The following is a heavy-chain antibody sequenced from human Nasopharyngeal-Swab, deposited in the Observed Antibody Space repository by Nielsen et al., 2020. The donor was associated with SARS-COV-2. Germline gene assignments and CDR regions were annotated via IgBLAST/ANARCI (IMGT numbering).Heavy chain of an antibody. J-gene: IGHJ6*03. V-gene: IGHV3-72*01. CDR3: VLETYGSYYYYYMDV. D-gene: IGHD4-17*01. Sequence: VRQAPGKGLEWVGRTGNKANSYTTEYAASVKGRFTISRDDSKNSLYLQMNSLKTEDTAVYYCVLETYGSYYYYYMDVWGKGTTVTVSS. CDR2: TGNKANSYTT.